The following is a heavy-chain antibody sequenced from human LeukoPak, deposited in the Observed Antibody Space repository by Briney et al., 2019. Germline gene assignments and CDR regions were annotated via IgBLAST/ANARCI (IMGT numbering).Heavy chain of an antibody. CDR3: ATSVVVVPAATVYYYYYMDV. V-gene: IGHV1-69*01. Sequence: CVKVSCKASVDTFSSYAISCVPQAPGQGLEWRGGIIPIFGTANSAQKFQGRLTITADESTNTAYIELNSLRSEDTAVYYCATSVVVVPAATVYYYYYMDVWGKGTTVTVSS. D-gene: IGHD2-2*01. J-gene: IGHJ6*03. CDR2: IIPIFGTA. CDR1: VDTFSSYA.